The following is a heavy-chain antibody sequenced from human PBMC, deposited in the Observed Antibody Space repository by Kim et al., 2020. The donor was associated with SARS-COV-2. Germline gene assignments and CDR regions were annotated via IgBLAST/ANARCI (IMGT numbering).Heavy chain of an antibody. D-gene: IGHD2-21*02. V-gene: IGHV4-4*02. CDR1: GGSIRSHNW. Sequence: SETLSLTCAVSGGSIRSHNWWSWVRQPPGKGLEWIGEIYHSGSTNYNPSLKSRVTISVEKSKNHFSLKLSSVTAADTAVYYCATLDGGNSGDYWGQGTLVTVSS. CDR2: IYHSGST. CDR3: ATLDGGNSGDY. J-gene: IGHJ4*02.